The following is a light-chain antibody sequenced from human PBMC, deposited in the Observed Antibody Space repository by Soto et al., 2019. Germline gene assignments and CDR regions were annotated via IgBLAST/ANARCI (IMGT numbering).Light chain of an antibody. CDR1: QSISHW. CDR3: QRYNTNWGYT. Sequence: DIQMTQSPSTLSASVGDRVTITCRASQSISHWLAWYQQKPGKAPKLLIYKASNLETGVPSRFSGSGSGTEFTLTINSLQPDDFGTYYCQRYNTNWGYTFGQGTKLEIK. CDR2: KAS. J-gene: IGKJ2*01. V-gene: IGKV1-5*03.